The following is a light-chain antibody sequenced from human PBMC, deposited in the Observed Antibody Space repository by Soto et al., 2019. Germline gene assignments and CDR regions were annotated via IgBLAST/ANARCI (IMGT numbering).Light chain of an antibody. CDR3: QQYGSSIT. CDR2: GAS. Sequence: TQSPSTLSASLGDRLTITFRASQSVGRYLAWYQQKPGQAPRLLIYGASSRATGIPDRFSGSGSGTDFTLTISGLEPEDFAVYYCQQYGSSITFGQGTRLEIK. V-gene: IGKV3-20*01. J-gene: IGKJ5*01. CDR1: QSVGRY.